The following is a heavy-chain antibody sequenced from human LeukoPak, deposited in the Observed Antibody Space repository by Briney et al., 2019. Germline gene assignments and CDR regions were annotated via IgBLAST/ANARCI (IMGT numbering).Heavy chain of an antibody. CDR2: ISSSSSYI. Sequence: GGSLRLSCAASGFTFSSFSMNWVRQAPGKGLEWVSSISSSSSYIYYADSVKGRFTISRDNAKNSLYLQMNSLRAEDTAVYYCAREEQWLVHYFDYWGQGTLVTVSS. J-gene: IGHJ4*02. D-gene: IGHD6-19*01. CDR1: GFTFSSFS. V-gene: IGHV3-21*01. CDR3: AREEQWLVHYFDY.